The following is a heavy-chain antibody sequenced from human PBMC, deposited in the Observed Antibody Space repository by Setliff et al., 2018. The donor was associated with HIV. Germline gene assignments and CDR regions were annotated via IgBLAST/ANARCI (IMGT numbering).Heavy chain of an antibody. CDR1: GYTFTTYD. D-gene: IGHD3-10*01. CDR2: ISPYNGHT. CDR3: AGPRGDEAFDI. J-gene: IGHJ3*02. V-gene: IGHV1-18*01. Sequence: GASVKVSCKASGYTFTTYDITWVRQAPGQGLEWLGWISPYNGHTNYAQKFQGRVTITADASSSTMYMELSGLRSGDTAVYYCAGPRGDEAFDIWGQGTMVTVSS.